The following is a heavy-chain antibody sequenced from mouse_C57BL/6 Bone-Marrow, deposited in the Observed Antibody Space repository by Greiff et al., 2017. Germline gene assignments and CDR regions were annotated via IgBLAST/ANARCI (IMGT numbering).Heavy chain of an antibody. CDR1: GYTFTSYG. J-gene: IGHJ3*01. CDR3: ARQGWLLLAWFAY. D-gene: IGHD2-3*01. Sequence: VQLQQSGAELARPGASVKLSCKASGYTFTSYGIRWVKQRTGQGLEWIGEIYPRSGNTNYNEKFKGKATLTADKCSSTAYMQLRSLTSEDSAVYYCARQGWLLLAWFAYWGQGTLVTVSA. V-gene: IGHV1-81*01. CDR2: IYPRSGNT.